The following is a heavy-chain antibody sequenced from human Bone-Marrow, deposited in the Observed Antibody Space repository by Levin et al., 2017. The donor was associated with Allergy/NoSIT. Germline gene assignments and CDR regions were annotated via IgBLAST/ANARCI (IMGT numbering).Heavy chain of an antibody. CDR1: GFTFSSYD. CDR2: IGTAADS. V-gene: IGHV3-13*04. J-gene: IGHJ4*02. Sequence: SCATSGFTFSSYDMHWVRQATGRGLEWVSAIGTAADSYYSGSVTGRFTVSRDTAKNSFYLHMNSLRAGDTAVYYCARVALPRYCTSTSCSDSGYYFDYWGQGTLVTVSS. D-gene: IGHD2-2*01. CDR3: ARVALPRYCTSTSCSDSGYYFDY.